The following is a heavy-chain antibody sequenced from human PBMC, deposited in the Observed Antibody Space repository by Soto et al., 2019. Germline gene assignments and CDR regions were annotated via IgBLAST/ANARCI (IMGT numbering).Heavy chain of an antibody. V-gene: IGHV3-30-3*01. D-gene: IGHD5-18*01. Sequence: GGSLRLSCAASGFAFSSYAMHWVRQAPGKGLEWVAVISYDGSNKYYADSVKGRFTISRDNSKNTLYLQMNSLRAEDTAVYYCARDDGIQLWFGAWGQGTTVTVSS. CDR3: ARDDGIQLWFGA. J-gene: IGHJ6*02. CDR1: GFAFSSYA. CDR2: ISYDGSNK.